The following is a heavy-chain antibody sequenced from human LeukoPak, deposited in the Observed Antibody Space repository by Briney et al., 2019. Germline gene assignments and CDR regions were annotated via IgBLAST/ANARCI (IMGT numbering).Heavy chain of an antibody. D-gene: IGHD5-18*01. CDR2: IIPIFGTA. CDR1: GGTFSSYA. CDR3: ARVGYSYARHYFDY. V-gene: IGHV1-69*05. J-gene: IGHJ4*02. Sequence: EASVKVSCKASGGTFSSYAISWVRQAPGQGLEWMGGIIPIFGTANYAQKFQGRVTITTDESTSTAYMELSSLRSEDTAVYYCARVGYSYARHYFDYWGQGTLVTVSS.